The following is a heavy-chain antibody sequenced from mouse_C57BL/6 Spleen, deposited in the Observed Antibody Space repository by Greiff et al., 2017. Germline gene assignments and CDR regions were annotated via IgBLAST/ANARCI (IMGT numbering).Heavy chain of an antibody. CDR1: GFTFTDYY. Sequence: EVQLVESGGGLVQPGGSLSLSCAASGFTFTDYYMSWVRQPPGKALEWLGFIRNKANGYTTEYSASVKGRFTISRDNSQSILYLQMNALRAEDSATYYCARSDGYPFSYYYAMDYWGQGTSVTVSS. CDR3: ARSDGYPFSYYYAMDY. J-gene: IGHJ4*01. D-gene: IGHD2-3*01. CDR2: IRNKANGYTT. V-gene: IGHV7-3*01.